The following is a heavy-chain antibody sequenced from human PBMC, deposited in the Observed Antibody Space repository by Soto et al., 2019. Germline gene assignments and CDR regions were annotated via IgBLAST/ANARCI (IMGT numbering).Heavy chain of an antibody. CDR3: ARGVSYYSYSMDV. J-gene: IGHJ6*02. CDR2: IYSGGTT. CDR1: GFTVSSNY. V-gene: IGHV3-66*01. Sequence: PGGSLRLSCAASGFTVSSNYMSWVRQAPGKGLEWVSVIYSGGTTYYADSVRGRFTISRDNSKNTLYLQMNSLRAEDTAVYYCARGVSYYSYSMDVSGPGTTVTVSS.